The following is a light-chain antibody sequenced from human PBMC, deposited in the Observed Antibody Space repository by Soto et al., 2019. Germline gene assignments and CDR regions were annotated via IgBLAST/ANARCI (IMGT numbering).Light chain of an antibody. V-gene: IGKV3-15*01. CDR3: QQGHNWPLT. Sequence: EIVMTQSPATLSLSPGERGALSCRASQSINSELAWYQQKPGQPPRLLIYGASTRATGVPARFTGSESGSEFTLTISGLQSEDFAVYYCQQGHNWPLTFGQGTRLEI. CDR2: GAS. CDR1: QSINSE. J-gene: IGKJ2*01.